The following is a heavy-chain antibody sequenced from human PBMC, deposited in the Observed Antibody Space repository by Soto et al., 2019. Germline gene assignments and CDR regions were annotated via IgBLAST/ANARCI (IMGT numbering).Heavy chain of an antibody. CDR1: GYTFTSYA. Sequence: VKVSCKASGYTFTSYAMHWVRQAPGQRLEWMGWINAGNGNTKYSQKFQGRVTITRDTSASTAYMELSSLRSEDTAVYYCARDRAYSSGWTFDPWGQGTLVTVSS. V-gene: IGHV1-3*01. CDR3: ARDRAYSSGWTFDP. J-gene: IGHJ5*02. CDR2: INAGNGNT. D-gene: IGHD6-19*01.